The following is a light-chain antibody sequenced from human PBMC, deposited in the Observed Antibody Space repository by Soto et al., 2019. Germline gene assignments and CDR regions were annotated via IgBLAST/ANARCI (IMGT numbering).Light chain of an antibody. Sequence: DIQLTQSPSFLSASVGDRVTITCRASQDISNYLVWYQQKPGKAPKPLIYAASTLQSGVPSRFSGSGSGTEFTLTISSLQSEDFAVYYCQQSTNWPGTFGQGTKVDIK. CDR3: QQSTNWPGT. CDR2: AAS. V-gene: IGKV1-9*01. CDR1: QDISNY. J-gene: IGKJ1*01.